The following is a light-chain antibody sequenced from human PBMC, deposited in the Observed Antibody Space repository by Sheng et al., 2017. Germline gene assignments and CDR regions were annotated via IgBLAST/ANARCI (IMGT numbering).Light chain of an antibody. CDR3: YQRSNWPPLT. Sequence: EVVLTQFPATVSLSPGERATLSCKASENIRNHMGWYQQRPGQPPKLLIYDSFYRDVGVTDRFSGSGSGTDFILTISSLEPEDFAVYYCYQRSNWPPLTFGGGTRVEIK. J-gene: IGKJ4*01. CDR2: DSF. CDR1: ENIRNH. V-gene: IGKV3-11*01.